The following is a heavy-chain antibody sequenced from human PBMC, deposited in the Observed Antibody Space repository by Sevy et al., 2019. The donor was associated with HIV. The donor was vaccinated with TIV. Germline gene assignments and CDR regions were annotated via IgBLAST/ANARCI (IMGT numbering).Heavy chain of an antibody. CDR1: RGSISRDNW. Sequence: SETLSLTCAVSRGSISRDNWWSWVRQPPGKGLEWIGDIYHSGSTNYNRSLRSRVTISVDQSKNQFSLRLTSVTAADTAVYFCASLQGEYYDAGGFSSFFFDSWGQRTLVTVSS. V-gene: IGHV4-4*02. D-gene: IGHD3-16*01. CDR2: IYHSGST. CDR3: ASLQGEYYDAGGFSSFFFDS. J-gene: IGHJ4*02.